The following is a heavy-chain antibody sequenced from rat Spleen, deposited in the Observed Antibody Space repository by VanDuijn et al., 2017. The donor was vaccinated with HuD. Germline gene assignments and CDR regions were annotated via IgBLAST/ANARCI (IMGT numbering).Heavy chain of an antibody. J-gene: IGHJ2*01. CDR3: TRDRETTRAYYFDY. CDR1: GFTFSDYY. D-gene: IGHD1-4*01. CDR2: ISYEGSTT. Sequence: EVQLVESGGGLVQPGRSLKLSCAASGFTFSDYYMAWVRQAPKKGLEWVASISYEGSTTHYGDSVKGRFTISRDSAESTLYLQMNSLRSEDTATYYCTRDRETTRAYYFDYWGQGVMVTVSS. V-gene: IGHV5-22*01.